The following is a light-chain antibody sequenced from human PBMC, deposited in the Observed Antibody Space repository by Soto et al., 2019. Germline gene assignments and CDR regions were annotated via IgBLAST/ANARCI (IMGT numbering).Light chain of an antibody. V-gene: IGKV3-15*01. J-gene: IGKJ2*01. Sequence: EIVMTQSPATLSLSPGERATLSCRASQTIDNTLAWYQRKPGQAPRLLIYDLSTRATGVPARFSGSGSGTDFTLTISCLQSEDFGVYYYQHYYYWPYTFGQGTKVEIK. CDR1: QTIDNT. CDR3: QHYYYWPYT. CDR2: DLS.